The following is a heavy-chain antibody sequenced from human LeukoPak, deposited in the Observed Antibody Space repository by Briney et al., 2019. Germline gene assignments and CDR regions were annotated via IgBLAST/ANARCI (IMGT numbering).Heavy chain of an antibody. CDR3: AKSGYNRFDS. D-gene: IGHD5-24*01. V-gene: IGHV3-23*01. CDR2: ISGSGSGGST. CDR1: GFTFSSSA. Sequence: GRSLRLSCAASGFTFSSSAMSWVRQAPGKGLEWVSSISGSGSGGSTYYADSVKGRFTISRDNSKNTLYLQMNSLRAEDTAVYYCAKSGYNRFDSWGQGTLVTVSS. J-gene: IGHJ4*02.